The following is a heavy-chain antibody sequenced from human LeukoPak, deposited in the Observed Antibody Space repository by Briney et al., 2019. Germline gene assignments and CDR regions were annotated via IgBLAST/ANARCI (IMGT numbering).Heavy chain of an antibody. J-gene: IGHJ6*03. D-gene: IGHD3-10*01. V-gene: IGHV3-7*01. CDR3: AKDDDYYYGSGNSMDV. CDR1: GFTSSSYW. CDR2: IKQDRSGK. Sequence: GGSLSLSCAVSGFTSSSYWMSGVRQAPGKGLEWVANIKQDRSGKYYGDSVKARFTISRDNAKNSLYLQMNSLIAEDTAGYYCAKDDDYYYGSGNSMDVWGKGTTVTISS.